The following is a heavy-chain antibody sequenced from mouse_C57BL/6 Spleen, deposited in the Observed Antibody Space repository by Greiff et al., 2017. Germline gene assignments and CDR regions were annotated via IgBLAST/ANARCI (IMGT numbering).Heavy chain of an antibody. CDR1: GYTFTSYG. J-gene: IGHJ2*01. D-gene: IGHD1-1*01. Sequence: QVQLKESGAELVRPGASVKLSCKASGYTFTSYGISWVKQRTGQGLEWIGEIYPRSGNTYYNEKFKGKATLTADKSSSTASMELRSLTSEDSAVYFCARSFYYGGSLYCFDYWGQGTTLTVSS. V-gene: IGHV1-81*01. CDR2: IYPRSGNT. CDR3: ARSFYYGGSLYCFDY.